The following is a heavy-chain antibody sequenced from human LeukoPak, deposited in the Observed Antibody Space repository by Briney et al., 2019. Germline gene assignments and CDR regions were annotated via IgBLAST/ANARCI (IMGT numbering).Heavy chain of an antibody. CDR1: GDSVSSNSAA. D-gene: IGHD3-3*01. CDR3: ARGRIQGYYTPYYFDS. V-gene: IGHV6-1*01. CDR2: TYYRSKWYN. Sequence: SQTLSLTCAISGDSVSSNSAAWNWIRQSPSRGLEWLGRTYYRSKWYNDYAVSVKSRITINPDTSKNQFSLKLSSVTAADTAVYYCARGRIQGYYTPYYFDSWGQGTLVTVSS. J-gene: IGHJ4*02.